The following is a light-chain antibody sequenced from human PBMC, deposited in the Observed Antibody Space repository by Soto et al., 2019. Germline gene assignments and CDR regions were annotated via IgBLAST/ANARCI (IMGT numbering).Light chain of an antibody. J-gene: IGKJ1*01. CDR2: KAS. V-gene: IGKV1-5*03. Sequence: SQSIRDWLAWYQQIPGKAPKLLIYKASNLETGVPSRFSGTGSGTEFTLIINGLQPDDFATYYCQQYHSDSLRTFGQGTKVDIK. CDR3: QQYHSDSLRT. CDR1: QSIRDW.